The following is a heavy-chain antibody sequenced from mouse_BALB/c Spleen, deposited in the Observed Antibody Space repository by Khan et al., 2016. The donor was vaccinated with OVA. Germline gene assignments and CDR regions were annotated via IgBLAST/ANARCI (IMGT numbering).Heavy chain of an antibody. D-gene: IGHD1-2*01. J-gene: IGHJ2*01. Sequence: EVQLQESGPGLVKPSQSLSLTCTVTGYSITSGYGWNWIRQFPGNKLEWMGYISYSGSTNYNPSLKSRISITRDTSTNQFFLQLNSVTTEETATYYCARTARIKYWGQGTTLTVSS. V-gene: IGHV3-2*02. CDR2: ISYSGST. CDR1: GYSITSGYG. CDR3: ARTARIKY.